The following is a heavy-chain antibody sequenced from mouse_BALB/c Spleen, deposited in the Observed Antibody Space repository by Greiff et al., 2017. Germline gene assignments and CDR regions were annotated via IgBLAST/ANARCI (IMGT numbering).Heavy chain of an antibody. D-gene: IGHD2-12*01. CDR3: ARLRRDAMDY. J-gene: IGHJ4*01. CDR1: GFNIKDTY. V-gene: IGHV14-3*02. CDR2: IDPANGNT. Sequence: VHVKQSGAELVKPGASVKLSCTASGFNIKDTYMHWVKQRPEQGLEWIGRIDPANGNTKYDPKFHGKATITADTSSNTAYLQLSSLTSEDTAVYYCARLRRDAMDYWGQGTSVTVSS.